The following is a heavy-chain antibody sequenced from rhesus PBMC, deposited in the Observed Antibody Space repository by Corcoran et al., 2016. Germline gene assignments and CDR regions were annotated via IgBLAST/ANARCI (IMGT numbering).Heavy chain of an antibody. D-gene: IGHD6-31*01. J-gene: IGHJ4*01. CDR3: ARLSSGWYYFDY. CDR1: GGSISSSNW. Sequence: QVQLQESGPGLVKPSETLSLTCAVSGGSISSSNWWSWIRQPPGKGLEWMGGMYSNSESPNYNPSVKSPVTISKDTSKNQFSLKLSSVTAADTAVYYCARLSSGWYYFDYWGQGVLVTVSS. V-gene: IGHV4S12*01. CDR2: MYSNSESP.